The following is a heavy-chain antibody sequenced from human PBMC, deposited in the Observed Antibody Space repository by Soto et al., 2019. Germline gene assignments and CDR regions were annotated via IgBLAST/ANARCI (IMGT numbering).Heavy chain of an antibody. CDR3: ANVWANIAVAPDYFDY. CDR2: ISGSGGST. Sequence: TVGSLRLSCAASGFTFSSYAMSWVRQAPEKGLEWVSAISGSGGSTYYADSVKGRFTISRDNSKNTLYLQMNSLRAEDTAVYYCANVWANIAVAPDYFDYWGQGALVTVSS. CDR1: GFTFSSYA. D-gene: IGHD6-19*01. J-gene: IGHJ4*02. V-gene: IGHV3-23*01.